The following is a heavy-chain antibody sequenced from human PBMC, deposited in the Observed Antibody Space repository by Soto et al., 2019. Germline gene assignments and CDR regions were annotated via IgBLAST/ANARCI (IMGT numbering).Heavy chain of an antibody. CDR2: ISSSGSTI. D-gene: IGHD3-10*01. CDR1: GFTFSSYE. Sequence: GGSLRLSCAASGFTFSSYEMNWVRQAPGKGLEWVSYISSSGSTIYYADSVKGRFTISRDNAKNSLYLQMNSLRAEDTAVYYCARNPGTMVDPWGHGTLVTFSS. J-gene: IGHJ5*02. CDR3: ARNPGTMVDP. V-gene: IGHV3-48*03.